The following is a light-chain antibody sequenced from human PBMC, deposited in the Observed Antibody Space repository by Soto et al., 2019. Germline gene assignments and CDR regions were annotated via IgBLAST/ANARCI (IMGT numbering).Light chain of an antibody. CDR3: SSFTTSITYV. V-gene: IGLV2-14*01. Sequence: QCVLTKPASVSGSPGQSITISCTGTSSDVGGYNHVSWYQQHPGKAPKLMIYDVSNRPSGVSDRFSGSKSGNTASLTISGLQAEDEADYYCSSFTTSITYVFGTGTKVTVL. J-gene: IGLJ1*01. CDR1: SSDVGGYNH. CDR2: DVS.